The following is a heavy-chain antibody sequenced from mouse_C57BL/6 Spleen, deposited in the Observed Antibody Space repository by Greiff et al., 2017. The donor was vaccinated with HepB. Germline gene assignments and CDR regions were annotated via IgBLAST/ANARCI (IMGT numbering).Heavy chain of an antibody. D-gene: IGHD2-1*01. CDR2: IYPGDGDT. Sequence: QVQLQQSGPELVKPGASVKISCKAFGYAFSSSWMNWVKQRPGKGLEWIGRIYPGDGDTNYNGKFKGKATLTADKSSSTAYMQLSSLTSEDSAVYFCARKDYGNLYAMDYWGQGTSVTVSS. J-gene: IGHJ4*01. CDR1: GYAFSSSW. CDR3: ARKDYGNLYAMDY. V-gene: IGHV1-82*01.